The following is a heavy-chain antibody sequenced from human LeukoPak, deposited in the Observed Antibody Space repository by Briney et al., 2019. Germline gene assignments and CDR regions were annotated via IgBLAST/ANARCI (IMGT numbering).Heavy chain of an antibody. V-gene: IGHV3-23*01. CDR2: ISGSGGST. D-gene: IGHD3-10*01. CDR1: GFTFSSYG. J-gene: IGHJ6*03. CDR3: AKDYSDYYGSGSSWAYYYYYYMDV. Sequence: GGSLRLSCAASGFTFSSYGMSWVRQAPGKGLEWVSAISGSGGSTYYADSVKGRFTISRDNSKNTLYLQMNSLRAEDTAVYYCAKDYSDYYGSGSSWAYYYYYYMDVWGKGTTVTISS.